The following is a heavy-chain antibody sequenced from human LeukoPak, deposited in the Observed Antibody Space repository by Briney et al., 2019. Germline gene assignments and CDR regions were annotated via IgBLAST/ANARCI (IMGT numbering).Heavy chain of an antibody. J-gene: IGHJ4*02. CDR3: ARGPVYYYDSSTHPFDY. CDR2: ISSSSSYI. Sequence: GGSLRLSCAASGFTFSSYSMNWVRQAPGKGLEWVSSISSSSSYIYYADSVKGRFTISRDNAKNSLYLQMNSLRAEDTAVYYCARGPVYYYDSSTHPFDYWGQGTLVTVSS. CDR1: GFTFSSYS. D-gene: IGHD3-22*01. V-gene: IGHV3-21*01.